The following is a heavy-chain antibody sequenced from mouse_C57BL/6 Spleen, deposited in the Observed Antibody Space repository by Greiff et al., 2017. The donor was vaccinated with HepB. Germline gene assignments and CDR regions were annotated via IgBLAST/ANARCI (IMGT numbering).Heavy chain of an antibody. CDR1: GYTFTSYG. Sequence: QVHVKQSGAELARPGASVKLSCKASGYTFTSYGISWVKQRTGQGLEWIGEIYPRSGNTYYNEKFKGKATLTADKSSSTAYMELRSLTSEDSAVYFCARGGFTTVVAPNYFDYWGQGTTLTVSS. CDR2: IYPRSGNT. D-gene: IGHD1-1*01. J-gene: IGHJ2*01. V-gene: IGHV1-81*01. CDR3: ARGGFTTVVAPNYFDY.